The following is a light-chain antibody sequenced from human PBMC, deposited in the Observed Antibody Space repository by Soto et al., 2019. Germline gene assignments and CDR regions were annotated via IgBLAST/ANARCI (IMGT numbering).Light chain of an antibody. V-gene: IGKV1-8*01. CDR1: QGISSY. CDR3: QQYNSWWT. CDR2: DAS. Sequence: AIRMTQSPSSLSASTGDRVTITCRASQGISSYLAWYQQKPGKAPKLLIYDASSLESGVPSRFSGSGSGTEFTLTISSLQPDDFATYYCQQYNSWWTFGQGTKVDIK. J-gene: IGKJ1*01.